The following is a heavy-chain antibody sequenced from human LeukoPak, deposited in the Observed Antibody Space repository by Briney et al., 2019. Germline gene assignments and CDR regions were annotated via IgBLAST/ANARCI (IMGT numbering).Heavy chain of an antibody. D-gene: IGHD3-9*01. V-gene: IGHV3-73*01. CDR2: IRSKANSYAP. Sequence: PGGSLRLSCAASGFTFRGSAMHLVRQASGKGLELVGRIRSKANSYAPAYAASVKGRFTISRDDSKNTAYLQMNSLKTEDTAVYYCTTEAYYDILTGYYRNDYWGQGTLVTVSS. J-gene: IGHJ4*02. CDR3: TTEAYYDILTGYYRNDY. CDR1: GFTFRGSA.